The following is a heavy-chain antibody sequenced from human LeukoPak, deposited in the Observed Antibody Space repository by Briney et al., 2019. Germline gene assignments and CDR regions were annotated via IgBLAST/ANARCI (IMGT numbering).Heavy chain of an antibody. CDR2: IYSGGGT. CDR3: ARKSLGIVAAGTFFGS. Sequence: GGSLRLSCAASGFTVSSNFVTWVRQAPGKGLEWLSIIYSGGGTDYADSVKGRFTISRDNSKNTVYLQMNSLRAEDTAMYHCARKSLGIVAAGTFFGSWGQGTLVTVAS. J-gene: IGHJ5*02. D-gene: IGHD6-13*01. CDR1: GFTVSSNF. V-gene: IGHV3-53*01.